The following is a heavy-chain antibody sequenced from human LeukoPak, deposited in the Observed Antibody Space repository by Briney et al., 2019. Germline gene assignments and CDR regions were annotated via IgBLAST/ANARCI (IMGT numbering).Heavy chain of an antibody. CDR3: ARDCPDFRFDP. CDR2: IKQDGSEK. V-gene: IGHV3-7*01. Sequence: GGSLRLSCAASGFTFSSYWMSWVRQAPGKGLEWVADIKQDGSEKYYVDSVKGRFTISRDNAKNSLYLQMNSLRAEDTAVYYCARDCPDFRFDPWGQGTLVTVSS. D-gene: IGHD1-14*01. J-gene: IGHJ5*02. CDR1: GFTFSSYW.